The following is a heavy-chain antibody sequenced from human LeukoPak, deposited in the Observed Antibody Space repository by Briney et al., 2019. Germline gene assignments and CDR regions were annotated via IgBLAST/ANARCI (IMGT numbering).Heavy chain of an antibody. CDR3: AREGGWGSYFDY. J-gene: IGHJ4*02. CDR1: GGSISSSNW. Sequence: PSETLSLTCAVSGGSISSSNWWSWVRQPPGKGLEWIGEIYHSGSTNYNPSLKSRVTISVDKSKNQFSLKLSSVTAADTALYYCAREGGWGSYFDYWGQGTLVTVSS. V-gene: IGHV4-4*02. D-gene: IGHD3-16*01. CDR2: IYHSGST.